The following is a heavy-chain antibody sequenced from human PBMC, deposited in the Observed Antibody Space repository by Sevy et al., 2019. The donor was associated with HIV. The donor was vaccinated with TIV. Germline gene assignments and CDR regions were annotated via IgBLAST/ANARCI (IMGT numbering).Heavy chain of an antibody. CDR2: ISGSGDST. CDR3: AKVYYDFWSGYYPHTFDF. Sequence: GGSLRLSCAASGFTFSNYAMSWVRQAPGKGLEWVSDISGSGDSTYYADSVKGRFTISRDNSKNTLYLQMSSLRADDRAVYYCAKVYYDFWSGYYPHTFDFWGQGTMVTVSS. V-gene: IGHV3-23*01. D-gene: IGHD3-3*01. J-gene: IGHJ3*01. CDR1: GFTFSNYA.